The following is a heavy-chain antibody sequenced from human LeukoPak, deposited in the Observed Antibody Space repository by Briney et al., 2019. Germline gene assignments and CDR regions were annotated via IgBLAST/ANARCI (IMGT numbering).Heavy chain of an antibody. D-gene: IGHD5-24*01. J-gene: IGHJ4*02. Sequence: GGSLRLSCAASGFTFSSYWMSWVRQAPGKGLEWVANIKQDGSEKYYVDSVKGRFTISRDNAKNSLYLQMNSLRAEDTAVYYCARDRRWLQLGFDYWGQGTPVTVSS. CDR3: ARDRRWLQLGFDY. V-gene: IGHV3-7*01. CDR2: IKQDGSEK. CDR1: GFTFSSYW.